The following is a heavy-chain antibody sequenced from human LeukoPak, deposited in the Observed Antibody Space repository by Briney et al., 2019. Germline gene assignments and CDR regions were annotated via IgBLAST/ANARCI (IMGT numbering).Heavy chain of an antibody. J-gene: IGHJ4*02. CDR2: ISDTGATT. V-gene: IGHV3-23*01. Sequence: GGSLRLTCAGSGFTFSSYDMSWVRQAPGKGLEWVSAISDTGATTYDADSVKGRFTISRDNSRSTLYLQMNSLRAEDTALYYCAKDTSIGRYCTNGVCSPFDYWGQGTLVTVSS. CDR1: GFTFSSYD. D-gene: IGHD2-8*01. CDR3: AKDTSIGRYCTNGVCSPFDY.